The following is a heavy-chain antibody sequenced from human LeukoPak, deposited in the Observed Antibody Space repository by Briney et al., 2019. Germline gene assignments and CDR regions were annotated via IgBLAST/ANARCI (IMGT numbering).Heavy chain of an antibody. D-gene: IGHD2-21*01. V-gene: IGHV4-61*01. Sequence: SETLSLTCTVSSGSISTSNYYWSWIRQPPGKGLEWLGYIYYSGSTKYNPSLKSRVTISVDTSKNQFSLKLTSVTAADTAIYYCARVYSHGYSDYWGHGTLVTVSP. CDR2: IYYSGST. CDR1: SGSISTSNYY. CDR3: ARVYSHGYSDY. J-gene: IGHJ4*01.